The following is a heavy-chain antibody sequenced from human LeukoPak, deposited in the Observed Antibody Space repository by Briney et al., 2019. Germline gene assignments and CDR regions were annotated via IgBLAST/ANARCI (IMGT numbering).Heavy chain of an antibody. CDR2: ISGRSSST. Sequence: GRSLRLSCAASGFIFSNYAMYWVRQAPGKGLEWVSAISGRSSSTYYADSVKGRFTISRDSSKNTLYLQMNSLRADDTAVYYCAKWGDYDVLTGYYVSDFWGQGTLVTVSS. D-gene: IGHD3-9*01. V-gene: IGHV3-23*01. J-gene: IGHJ4*02. CDR3: AKWGDYDVLTGYYVSDF. CDR1: GFIFSNYA.